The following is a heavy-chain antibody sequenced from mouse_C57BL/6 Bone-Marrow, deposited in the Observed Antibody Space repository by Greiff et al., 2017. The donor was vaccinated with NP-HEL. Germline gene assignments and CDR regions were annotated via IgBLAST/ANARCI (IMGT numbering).Heavy chain of an antibody. J-gene: IGHJ2*01. D-gene: IGHD1-1*01. CDR1: GYTFTSYW. CDR2: IHPNSGST. Sequence: QVQLQQPGAELVKPGASVKLSCKASGYTFTSYWMHWVKQRPGQGLEWIGMIHPNSGSTNYNEKFKSKATLTVDKSSSTAYMQLSSLTSEDSAVYYCVRSRYYGSSPDYWGQGTTLTVSS. CDR3: VRSRYYGSSPDY. V-gene: IGHV1-64*01.